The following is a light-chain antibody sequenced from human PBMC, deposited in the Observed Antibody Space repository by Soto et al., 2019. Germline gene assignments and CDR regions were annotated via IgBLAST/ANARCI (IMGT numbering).Light chain of an antibody. Sequence: SYVMTQPPSVSVAPGQTARITCGGTNIGSKRVHWHQQKPGQAPVLVVHDNSDRPSGIPERFSGSNSGNTATLTISRVEAGDEADYYCQVWDSSSNHRVFGGGTKLTVL. CDR1: NIGSKR. CDR3: QVWDSSSNHRV. J-gene: IGLJ3*02. CDR2: DNS. V-gene: IGLV3-21*02.